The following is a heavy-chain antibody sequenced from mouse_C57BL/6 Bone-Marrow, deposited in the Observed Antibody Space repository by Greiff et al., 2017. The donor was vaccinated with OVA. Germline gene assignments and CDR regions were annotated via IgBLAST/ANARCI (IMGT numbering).Heavy chain of an antibody. CDR2: IRLKSDNYAT. CDR1: GFTFSNYW. CDR3: TGDSAGAY. V-gene: IGHV6-3*01. J-gene: IGHJ3*01. Sequence: EVQLVESGGGLVQPGGSMKLSCVASGFTFSNYWMNWVRQSPEKGLEWVAQIRLKSDNYATHYAESVKGRFTISRDDSKSSVYLQMNNLRAEDTGIYYCTGDSAGAYWGQGTLVTVSA.